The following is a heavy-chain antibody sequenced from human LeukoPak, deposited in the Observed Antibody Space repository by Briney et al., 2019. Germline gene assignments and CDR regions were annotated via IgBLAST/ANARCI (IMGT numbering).Heavy chain of an antibody. CDR2: IKEDGSQK. CDR1: RFTFSSSW. Sequence: PGGSLRLSCAASRFTFSSSWMTWVRQPLGKGLEYVANIKEDGSQKYYEDSVKGRFTISRDNVKDSLHLQMDSLRAEDTAVYFCARNLAYNAFDIWGQGTVVTVSS. V-gene: IGHV3-7*01. D-gene: IGHD1-1*01. J-gene: IGHJ3*02. CDR3: ARNLAYNAFDI.